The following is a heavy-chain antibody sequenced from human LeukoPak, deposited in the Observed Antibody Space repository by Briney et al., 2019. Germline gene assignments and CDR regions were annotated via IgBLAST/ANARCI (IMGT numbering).Heavy chain of an antibody. V-gene: IGHV3-21*01. CDR1: GFTFSSYS. CDR2: ISSSSSYI. CDR3: ARDLASGAFDI. D-gene: IGHD7-27*01. J-gene: IGHJ3*02. Sequence: PGGSLRLSCAASGFTFSSYSMNWVRQAPGKGLEWVSSISSSSSYIYYADSVKGRFTISRDNAKKSLYLQMNSLRAEGTAVYYCARDLASGAFDIWGQGTMVTVSS.